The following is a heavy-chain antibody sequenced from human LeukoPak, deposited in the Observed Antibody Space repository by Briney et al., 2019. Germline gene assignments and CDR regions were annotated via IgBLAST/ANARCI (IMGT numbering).Heavy chain of an antibody. D-gene: IGHD6-19*01. Sequence: PSETLSLTCTVSGGSISTSSYYWGWVRQPPGKGLEWIGNIFYSGSTYYSPSLKSRVTISLDTSRNQFSLKLNSVTAADTAVYYCARESGWYANWFDPWGQGTLVTVSS. CDR3: ARESGWYANWFDP. J-gene: IGHJ5*02. CDR1: GGSISTSSYY. V-gene: IGHV4-39*07. CDR2: IFYSGST.